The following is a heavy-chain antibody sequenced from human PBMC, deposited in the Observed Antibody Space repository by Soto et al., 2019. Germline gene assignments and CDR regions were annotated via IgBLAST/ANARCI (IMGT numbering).Heavy chain of an antibody. J-gene: IGHJ6*02. Sequence: GGSLRLSCAASGFTFSSYAMSWVRQAPGKGLEWVSAISGSGGSTYYADSVKGRFTISRDNSKNTLYLQMNSLRAEDTAVYYCAKAPRLDFCSGSTPYYYRIAVWGQGTSVTVSS. D-gene: IGHD3-3*01. V-gene: IGHV3-23*01. CDR1: GFTFSSYA. CDR3: AKAPRLDFCSGSTPYYYRIAV. CDR2: ISGSGGST.